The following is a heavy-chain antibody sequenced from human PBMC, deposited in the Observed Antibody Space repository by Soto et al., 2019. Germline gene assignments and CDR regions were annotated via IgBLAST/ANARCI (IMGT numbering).Heavy chain of an antibody. CDR2: IYHGGST. J-gene: IGHJ5*02. CDR3: TRGDYGGYSGVGFDP. D-gene: IGHD4-17*01. V-gene: IGHV4-4*02. Sequence: QVQLQESGPGLVKSSGTLSLTCAVSGGFISSGGWWTWVRQPPGKGLEWIGQIYHGGSTNYNPSLKSRVILSLDKSTNQFSLKLNSVNDADTAVYYCTRGDYGGYSGVGFDPWGQGTLVTVSS. CDR1: GGFISSGGW.